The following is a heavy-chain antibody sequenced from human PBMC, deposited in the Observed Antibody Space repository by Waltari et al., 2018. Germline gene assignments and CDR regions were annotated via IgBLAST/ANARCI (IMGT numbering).Heavy chain of an antibody. CDR1: GYTFTSYG. D-gene: IGHD2-2*01. CDR2: ISAYNGNT. V-gene: IGHV1-18*01. J-gene: IGHJ6*02. Sequence: QVQLVQSGAEVKKPGASVKVSCKASGYTFTSYGISWVRQAPGQGLEWMGWISAYNGNTNYEQRLQVRATMTTDTSTSTAYMELRSLRADDTAVYYCARDNPPPGSSTSGSWVQAWVYYYYGMDVWGQGTTVTVSS. CDR3: ARDNPPPGSSTSGSWVQAWVYYYYGMDV.